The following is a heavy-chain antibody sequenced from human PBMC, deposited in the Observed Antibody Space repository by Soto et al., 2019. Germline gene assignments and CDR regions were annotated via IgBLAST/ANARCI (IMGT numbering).Heavy chain of an antibody. CDR1: GGSISRGCYS. Sequence: TLSLTCAVSGGSISRGCYSWSWIRQPPGKGLEWIGYMYHSGSTYYNPSLKSRVTISIDRSKNQFSLKLSSVTAADTAVYYCARVQDYWGQVILGTVCS. V-gene: IGHV4-30-2*01. CDR3: ARVQDY. D-gene: IGHD1-1*01. J-gene: IGHJ4*02. CDR2: MYHSGST.